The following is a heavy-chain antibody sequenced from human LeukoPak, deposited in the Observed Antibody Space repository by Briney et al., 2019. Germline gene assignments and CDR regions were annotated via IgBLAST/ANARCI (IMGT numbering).Heavy chain of an antibody. D-gene: IGHD6-13*01. CDR2: IYYSGST. Sequence: SETLPLTCTVSGGSISSYYWSWIRQPPGKELEWIGYIYYSGSTKYNPSLKSRVTMSVDTSKNQFSLKLSSVTAADTAVYYCARHSSNWFYFDYWGQGTLVTVSS. CDR1: GGSISSYY. CDR3: ARHSSNWFYFDY. J-gene: IGHJ4*02. V-gene: IGHV4-59*08.